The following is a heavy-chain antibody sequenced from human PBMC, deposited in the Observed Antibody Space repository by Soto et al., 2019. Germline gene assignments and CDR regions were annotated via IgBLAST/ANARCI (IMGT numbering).Heavy chain of an antibody. Sequence: QVQLVESGGGVVQPGRSLRLSCAASGFTFSTYAMHWVRQAPGKGLEWVAVISFDGGNKYYADSVKGRFTISRDNSKNTLYLQMNSLRAEDTAVYYCARDIDSSGGIDYWGQGTLVTVSS. V-gene: IGHV3-30-3*01. CDR2: ISFDGGNK. J-gene: IGHJ4*02. CDR1: GFTFSTYA. CDR3: ARDIDSSGGIDY. D-gene: IGHD3-22*01.